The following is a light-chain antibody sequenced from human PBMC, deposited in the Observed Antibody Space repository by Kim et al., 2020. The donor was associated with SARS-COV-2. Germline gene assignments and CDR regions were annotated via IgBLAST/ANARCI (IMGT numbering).Light chain of an antibody. V-gene: IGKV1-39*01. Sequence: SASVGDRVTITCRASQSISSYLNWYQQKPRTAPMLLIYAASSLQSVLPSILSGSCSGTVFPLPISSLQPEDFAVYFSQQSYSTPVTFGQGTKLEI. CDR3: QQSYSTPVT. CDR2: AAS. J-gene: IGKJ2*01. CDR1: QSISSY.